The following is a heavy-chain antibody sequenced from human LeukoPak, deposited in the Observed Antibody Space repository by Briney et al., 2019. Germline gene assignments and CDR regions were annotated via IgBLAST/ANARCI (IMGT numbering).Heavy chain of an antibody. D-gene: IGHD5-12*01. CDR3: AREYSASEH. J-gene: IGHJ4*02. CDR1: GYTFFGYY. V-gene: IGHV1-2*02. CDR2: IDPYTGNT. Sequence: GASVTVCCKASGYTFFGYYLHWVRQAPGQGLEWMAWIDPYTGNTHYAQKFQGRITVTRDTSVSTTYMELTWLTSDDTARYYCAREYSASEHWGQGTLATVSS.